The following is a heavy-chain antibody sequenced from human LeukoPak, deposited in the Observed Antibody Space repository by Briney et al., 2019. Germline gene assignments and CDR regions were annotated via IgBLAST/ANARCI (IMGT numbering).Heavy chain of an antibody. CDR3: ARGPPRLVQSVPFDI. CDR1: GYTFTSYY. Sequence: ASVKVSCKASGYTFTSYYMHWVRQAPGQGLEWMGWISAYNGNTNYAQKLQGRVTMTTDTSTSTAYMELRSLRSDDTAVYYCARGPPRLVQSVPFDIWGQGTMVTVSS. J-gene: IGHJ3*02. V-gene: IGHV1-18*04. CDR2: ISAYNGNT. D-gene: IGHD3-16*01.